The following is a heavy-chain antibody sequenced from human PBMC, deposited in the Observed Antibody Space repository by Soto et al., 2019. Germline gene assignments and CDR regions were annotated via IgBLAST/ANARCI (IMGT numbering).Heavy chain of an antibody. J-gene: IGHJ4*02. CDR2: ISSGGRDK. V-gene: IGHV3-30*18. CDR3: AKGSEVARQELDY. D-gene: IGHD2-15*01. CDR1: GFTFSNFG. Sequence: QVQLVESGGGVVQPGRSLSLSCAASGFTFSNFGMHWVRQAPGKGLEWVATISSGGRDKYFSNSVKDRFTISRDNSKNTLFLQMNSLRVEDTAVYYCAKGSEVARQELDYWGQGTLVTVSS.